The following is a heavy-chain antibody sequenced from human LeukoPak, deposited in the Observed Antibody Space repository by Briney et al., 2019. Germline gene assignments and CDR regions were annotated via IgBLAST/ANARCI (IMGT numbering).Heavy chain of an antibody. CDR3: ARGWRIAVAGKQKYYFDY. CDR1: VGSFRGYY. CDR2: INHCGST. Sequence: SETLSLTYAVYVGSFRGYYWSWIRQPPAKGLEWIGEINHCGSTNHNPSLQSQVTISLDTSKNQFYLKLSSVTAEETAVYYGARGWRIAVAGKQKYYFDYWGQGTLVTVSS. D-gene: IGHD6-19*01. J-gene: IGHJ4*02. V-gene: IGHV4-34*01.